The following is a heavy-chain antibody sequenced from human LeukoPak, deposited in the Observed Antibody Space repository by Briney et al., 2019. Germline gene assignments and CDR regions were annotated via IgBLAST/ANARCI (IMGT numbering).Heavy chain of an antibody. Sequence: PVGSLRLSCAASTFTFSGYWMNWVRQAPGKGLEWVANIKQDGSERYYVDSVKGRFTISRDNAMNSLYLQMNSLRAEDTAVYYCARVGWINVVVPAATPFDYWGQGTLVTVSS. D-gene: IGHD2-2*01. CDR2: IKQDGSER. V-gene: IGHV3-7*01. J-gene: IGHJ4*02. CDR1: TFTFSGYW. CDR3: ARVGWINVVVPAATPFDY.